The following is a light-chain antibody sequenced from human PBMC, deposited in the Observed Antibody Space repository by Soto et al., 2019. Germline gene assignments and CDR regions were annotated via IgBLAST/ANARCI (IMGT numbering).Light chain of an antibody. CDR1: QTISNW. CDR2: KAS. CDR3: QQYYSYRA. Sequence: TLSGSVGDRVTITCRASQTISNWLAWHQQKPGKAPKLLIYKASSLQNGVPSRFSGSGSGTEFTLTISSLQPDDAATYYCQQYYSYRAFGQGTKVDIK. J-gene: IGKJ1*01. V-gene: IGKV1-5*03.